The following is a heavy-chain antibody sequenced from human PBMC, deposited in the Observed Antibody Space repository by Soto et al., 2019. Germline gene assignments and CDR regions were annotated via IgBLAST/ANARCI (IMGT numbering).Heavy chain of an antibody. CDR3: ARDLYIVGATLGGEYYYGMDV. V-gene: IGHV6-1*01. CDR1: GDSVSSNSAA. D-gene: IGHD1-26*01. CDR2: TYYRSKWYN. J-gene: IGHJ6*02. Sequence: SQTLSLTCAISGDSVSSNSAAWNWIRQSPSRGLEWLGRTYYRSKWYNDYAVSVKSRITINPDTSKNQFSLQLNSVTPEDTAVYYCARDLYIVGATLGGEYYYGMDVWGQGTTVTVSS.